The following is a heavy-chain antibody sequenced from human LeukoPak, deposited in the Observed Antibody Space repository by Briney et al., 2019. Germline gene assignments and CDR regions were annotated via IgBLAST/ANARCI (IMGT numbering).Heavy chain of an antibody. J-gene: IGHJ5*02. D-gene: IGHD6-19*01. CDR3: ARGAGSGWPLDR. CDR2: MYAGGTT. V-gene: IGHV3-53*01. Sequence: GGSLRLSCAASGVIVSRNFMSWVRQAPGKGLQWVAIMYAGGTTDYSDSVRGRFHISRDSSNNTLSLQINSLRVEDTAVYYCARGAGSGWPLDRWGQGALVTVSS. CDR1: GVIVSRNF.